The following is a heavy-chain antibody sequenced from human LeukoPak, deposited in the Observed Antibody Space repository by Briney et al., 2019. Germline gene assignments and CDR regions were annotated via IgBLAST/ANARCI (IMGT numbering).Heavy chain of an antibody. CDR1: GFTFSSYA. D-gene: IGHD4-17*01. J-gene: IGHJ4*02. CDR3: AKDPDDYGDYGD. CDR2: ISGSGGST. Sequence: GGSLRLSCAASGFTFSSYAMSWVRQAPGKGLEWVSAISGSGGSTYYADSVKGRFTIPRDNSKNTLYLQMNSLRAEDTAVYYCAKDPDDYGDYGDWGQGTLVTVSS. V-gene: IGHV3-23*01.